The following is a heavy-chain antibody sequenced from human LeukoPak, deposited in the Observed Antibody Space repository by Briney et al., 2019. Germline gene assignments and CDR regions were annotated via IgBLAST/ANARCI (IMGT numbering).Heavy chain of an antibody. V-gene: IGHV4-38-2*02. CDR3: ARVWWGYFDY. D-gene: IGHD2-8*02. J-gene: IGHJ4*02. CDR1: GYSISSGYY. CDR2: IYHSGST. Sequence: SETLSLTCTVSGYSISSGYYWGWIRQPPGKGLEWIGSIYHSGSTYYNPSLKSRVTTSVDTSKNQFSLKMNSVTAADTAVYYCARVWWGYFDYWGQGTLVTVSS.